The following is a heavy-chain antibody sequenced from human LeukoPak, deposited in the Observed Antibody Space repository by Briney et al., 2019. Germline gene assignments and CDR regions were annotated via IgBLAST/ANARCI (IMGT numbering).Heavy chain of an antibody. CDR2: INHSGST. J-gene: IGHJ6*04. CDR1: GGSFSGYY. V-gene: IGHV4-34*01. D-gene: IGHD5-18*01. Sequence: SETLSLTCAVYGGSFSGYYWSWLRQAPGKGLEWIGEINHSGSTNQNPSLKRRVTISVDTTKNQFSLKLSSVTAADSAVYYFTRGAEQLSSYGMDVWGKGTTVTVSS. CDR3: TRGAEQLSSYGMDV.